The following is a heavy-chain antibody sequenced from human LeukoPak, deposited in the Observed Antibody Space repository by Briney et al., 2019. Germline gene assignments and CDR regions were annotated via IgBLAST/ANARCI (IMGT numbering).Heavy chain of an antibody. V-gene: IGHV4-39*01. CDR3: ARHRPAMVKNKDHFDY. Sequence: SETLSLTCTVSGGSISSSSYYWGWIRQPPGKGLEWIGSIYYSGSTYYNPSLKSRVTISVDTSKNQFSLKLSSVTAADTAVYYCARHRPAMVKNKDHFDYWGQGTLVTVSS. CDR2: IYYSGST. D-gene: IGHD5-18*01. CDR1: GGSISSSSYY. J-gene: IGHJ4*02.